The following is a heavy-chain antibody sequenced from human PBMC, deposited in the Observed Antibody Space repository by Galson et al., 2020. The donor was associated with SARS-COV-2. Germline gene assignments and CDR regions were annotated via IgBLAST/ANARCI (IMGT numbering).Heavy chain of an antibody. CDR1: GFTFRTLA. Sequence: GGSLRLSCAASGFTFRTLAMHWVRQAPGKGLEWVAGISYDGRSKFYSDSVNGRFTISRDNSKHTLSLQMNSLRAEDTAVYYCAKEEDAFDVWGHGTMVTVSS. CDR3: AKEEDAFDV. CDR2: ISYDGRSK. J-gene: IGHJ3*01. V-gene: IGHV3-30*18.